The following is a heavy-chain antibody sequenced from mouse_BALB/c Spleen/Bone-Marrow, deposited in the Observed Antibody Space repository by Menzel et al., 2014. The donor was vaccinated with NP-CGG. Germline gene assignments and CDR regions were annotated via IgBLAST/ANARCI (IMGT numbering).Heavy chain of an antibody. J-gene: IGHJ2*01. V-gene: IGHV3-8*02. CDR1: GDSITSGY. CDR2: ISYSGNT. CDR3: ATYDGYCFDY. D-gene: IGHD2-3*01. Sequence: EVKVVESGPSLVKPSQTLSLTCSVTGDSITSGYWNWIRKFPGNKLKYMGYISYSGNTYYNPSLKSRISITRDTSKNQYYLQLNSLTTEDTATYYCATYDGYCFDYWGQGTTLTVSS.